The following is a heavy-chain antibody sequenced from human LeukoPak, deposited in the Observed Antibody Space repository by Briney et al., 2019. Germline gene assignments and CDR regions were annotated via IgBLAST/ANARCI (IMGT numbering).Heavy chain of an antibody. J-gene: IGHJ4*02. Sequence: GASVKVSCKASGYTFTGYYMHWVRQAPGQGLEWMGWINPNSGGTNYAQKFQGRVTMTRDTSISTAYMELSRLRSDDTAVYYCARLSCSSTSCYLDYWGQGTLVTVSS. CDR3: ARLSCSSTSCYLDY. CDR1: GYTFTGYY. D-gene: IGHD2-2*01. V-gene: IGHV1-2*02. CDR2: INPNSGGT.